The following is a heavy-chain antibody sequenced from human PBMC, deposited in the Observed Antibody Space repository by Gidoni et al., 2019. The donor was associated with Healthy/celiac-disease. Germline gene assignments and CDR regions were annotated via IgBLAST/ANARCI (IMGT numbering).Heavy chain of an antibody. D-gene: IGHD3-22*01. CDR3: ATGFSGYATWESRTHFDY. Sequence: VQLVQSGAAVTKPGASVTVSCKVSGYTLPELSMPWVRQAPGKGLEWMGGFDPEDGETIYEQKFQGRVTMTEDTSTDTADMELSSLRSEDTAVYYCATGFSGYATWESRTHFDYWGQGTLVTVSS. CDR2: FDPEDGET. J-gene: IGHJ4*02. CDR1: GYTLPELS. V-gene: IGHV1-24*01.